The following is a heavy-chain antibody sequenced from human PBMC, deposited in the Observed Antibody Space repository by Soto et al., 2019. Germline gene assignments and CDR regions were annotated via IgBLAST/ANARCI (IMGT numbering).Heavy chain of an antibody. CDR1: GGSISSYY. V-gene: IGHV4-59*01. CDR2: IYYSGST. Sequence: QVQLQESGPGLVKPSETLSLTCTVSGGSISSYYWSWIRQPPGKGLEWIGYIYYSGSTNYNPSLKRRVTISVDTPKNQFSLKLSSVTAADTAVYYCAREGLTGPIGLYYYYAMDVGGQGTTVTVSS. D-gene: IGHD1-7*01. CDR3: AREGLTGPIGLYYYYAMDV. J-gene: IGHJ6*02.